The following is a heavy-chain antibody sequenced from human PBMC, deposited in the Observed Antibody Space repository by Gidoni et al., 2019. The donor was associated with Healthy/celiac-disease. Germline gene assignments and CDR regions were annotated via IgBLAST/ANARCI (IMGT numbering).Heavy chain of an antibody. CDR3: ARDGGGGGYKYYYYMDV. J-gene: IGHJ6*03. D-gene: IGHD5-12*01. CDR2: IYYSGST. CDR1: GLSITIHY. V-gene: IGHV4-59*11. Sequence: QVQLQVAGTGVVESSEPLSHPCCVSGLSITIHYWRWIRQPPGKGLEWIGYIYYSGSTNYNPSLKSRVTISVDTSKNQFSLKLSSVTAADTAVYYCARDGGGGGYKYYYYMDVWGKGTTVTVSS.